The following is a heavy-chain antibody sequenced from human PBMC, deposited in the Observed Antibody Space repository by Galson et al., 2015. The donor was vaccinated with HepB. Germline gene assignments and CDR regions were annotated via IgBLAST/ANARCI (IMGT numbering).Heavy chain of an antibody. CDR1: GFTFSSYA. D-gene: IGHD6-19*01. Sequence: SLRLSCAASGFTFSSYAMHWVRQAPGKGLEWVAVISYDGSNKYYADSVKGRFTISRDNSKNTLYLQMNSLRAEDTAVYYCAGGVMVAGLKNAFDIWGQGTMVTVSS. J-gene: IGHJ3*02. CDR3: AGGVMVAGLKNAFDI. CDR2: ISYDGSNK. V-gene: IGHV3-30-3*01.